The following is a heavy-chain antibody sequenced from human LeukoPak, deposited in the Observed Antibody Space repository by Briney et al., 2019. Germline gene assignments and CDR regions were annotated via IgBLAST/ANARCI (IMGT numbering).Heavy chain of an antibody. CDR1: GLSVRGSY. V-gene: IGHV3-53*01. D-gene: IGHD6-13*01. CDR3: TRDLTGTTWSENDY. CDR2: IYSGDRR. J-gene: IGHJ4*02. Sequence: GGSLRLSCEVSGLSVRGSYMSWVRQAPGKGLEWVSVIYSGDRRYYADSVKGRFTISRDTSKNTLYLQMNNLRAHDTARYYCTRDLTGTTWSENDYWGQGTLVTISS.